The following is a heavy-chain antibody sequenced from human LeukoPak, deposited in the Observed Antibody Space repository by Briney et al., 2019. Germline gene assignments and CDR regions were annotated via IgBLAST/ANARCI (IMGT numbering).Heavy chain of an antibody. CDR2: IYYSGST. J-gene: IGHJ5*02. CDR1: GGSISSSSYY. CDR3: AREGTSGTHLNWFDP. D-gene: IGHD1-1*01. V-gene: IGHV4-39*02. Sequence: KPSETPSLTCTVSGGSISSSSYYWGWIRQPPGKGLEWIGSIYYSGSTYYNPSLKSRVTISADTSKNQFSLKLSSVTAADTAVYYCAREGTSGTHLNWFDPWGQGTLVTVSS.